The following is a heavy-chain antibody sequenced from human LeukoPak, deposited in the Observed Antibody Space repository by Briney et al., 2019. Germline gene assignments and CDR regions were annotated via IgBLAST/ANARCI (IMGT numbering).Heavy chain of an antibody. Sequence: GGSLRLSCSVSGFTFNNYAMNWVRQAPGKGLEWVSGISGSGSTTYYADSVKGRFTISRDNSKNTLYLQMNNLRGEDTAVYFCAKDSRPTIAVAGFDYWGQGTLVNVSS. V-gene: IGHV3-23*01. J-gene: IGHJ4*02. CDR1: GFTFNNYA. D-gene: IGHD6-19*01. CDR3: AKDSRPTIAVAGFDY. CDR2: ISGSGSTT.